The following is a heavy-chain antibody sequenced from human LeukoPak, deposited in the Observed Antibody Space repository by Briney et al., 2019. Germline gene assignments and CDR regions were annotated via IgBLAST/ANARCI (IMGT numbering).Heavy chain of an antibody. D-gene: IGHD2-15*01. CDR2: MNPNSGNT. V-gene: IGHV1-8*01. Sequence: ASVKVSCKASGYTFTSYDINWVRQATGQGLEWMGWMNPNSGNTGYAQKFQGRVTMTRNTSISTAYMELSGLRSEDTAVYYCARSQVVVAAMASRKRKNWFDPWGQGTLVTVSS. CDR3: ARSQVVVAAMASRKRKNWFDP. J-gene: IGHJ5*02. CDR1: GYTFTSYD.